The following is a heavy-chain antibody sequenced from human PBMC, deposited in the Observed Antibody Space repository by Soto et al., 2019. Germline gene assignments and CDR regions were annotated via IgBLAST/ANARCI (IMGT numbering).Heavy chain of an antibody. CDR1: GFTFSSYA. J-gene: IGHJ6*02. Sequence: PGGSLRLSCAASGFTFSSYAMHWVRQAPGKGLEWVAVISYDGSNKYYADSVKGRFTISRDNSKNTLYLQMNSLRAEDTAVYYCARGGIQDPHYCSSTSCSSLYYYYGMDVWGQGTTVTVSS. CDR2: ISYDGSNK. V-gene: IGHV3-30-3*01. CDR3: ARGGIQDPHYCSSTSCSSLYYYYGMDV. D-gene: IGHD2-2*01.